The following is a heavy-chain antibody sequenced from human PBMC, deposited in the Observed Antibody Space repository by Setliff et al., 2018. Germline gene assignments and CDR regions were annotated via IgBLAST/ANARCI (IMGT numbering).Heavy chain of an antibody. V-gene: IGHV4-39*07. CDR3: ARGADYHDTSGYSH. Sequence: SETLSLTCTVSGGSLSDSIRYYAVFWGWIRQSPGRELEWIGSAYYTGDTYYNPSLKSRVTMSVDTSKNQFSLKVNSVTAADTAVYYCARGADYHDTSGYSHWGQGTLVTVSS. J-gene: IGHJ4*02. D-gene: IGHD3-22*01. CDR2: AYYTGDT. CDR1: GGSLSDSIRYYAVF.